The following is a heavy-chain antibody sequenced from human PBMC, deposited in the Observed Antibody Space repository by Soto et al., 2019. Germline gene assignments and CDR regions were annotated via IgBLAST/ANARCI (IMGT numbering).Heavy chain of an antibody. V-gene: IGHV3-20*01. CDR1: GFTFDDYG. D-gene: IGHD5-18*01. CDR2: INWNGGST. J-gene: IGHJ3*02. Sequence: GGSLRLSCAASGFTFDDYGMSWVRQAPGKGLEWVSGINWNGGSTGYADSVKGRFTISRDNAKNSLYLQMNSLRAEDTASYHCASSRNSYGYENDAFDIWGQGTMVTVSS. CDR3: ASSRNSYGYENDAFDI.